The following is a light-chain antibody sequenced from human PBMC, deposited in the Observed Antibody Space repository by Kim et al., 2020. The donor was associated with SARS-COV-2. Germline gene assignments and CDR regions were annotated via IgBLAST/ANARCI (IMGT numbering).Light chain of an antibody. Sequence: PSITYSCTGTRMDMRADNYVSWYQQHPGNAPKLVIYDVTKRPAGVSNHFSGSKSGNTASLTISGLQAEDEADYYCISYTVSTTFVFGSGTKVTVL. J-gene: IGLJ1*01. V-gene: IGLV2-14*04. CDR2: DVT. CDR1: RMDMRADNY. CDR3: ISYTVSTTFV.